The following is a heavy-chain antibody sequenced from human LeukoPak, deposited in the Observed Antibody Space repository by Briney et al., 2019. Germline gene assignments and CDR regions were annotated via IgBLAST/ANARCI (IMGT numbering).Heavy chain of an antibody. CDR3: ARPTRELYWYFDL. J-gene: IGHJ2*01. CDR2: IIPIFGTA. V-gene: IGHV1-69*01. CDR1: GGTFSSYA. Sequence: SVKGPCKASGGTFSSYAISWVRQAPGQGLEWMGGIIPIFGTANYAQKFQGRVTITADESTSTAYMELSSLRSEDTAVYYCARPTRELYWYFDLWGRGTLVTVSS. D-gene: IGHD1-26*01.